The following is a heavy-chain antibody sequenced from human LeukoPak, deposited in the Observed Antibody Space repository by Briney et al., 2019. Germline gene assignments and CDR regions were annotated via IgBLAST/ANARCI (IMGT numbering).Heavy chain of an antibody. Sequence: SETLSLTCAVYGGSFSGYYWSWIRQSSGKGLEWIGEIDHSGITSYNPSLKSRVTMSVDTSKDQFSLKVNSVTAADTAVYYCARRNEFSPLYGDPVEYMDVWGKRTTVIVSS. CDR1: GGSFSGYY. V-gene: IGHV4-34*01. J-gene: IGHJ6*03. CDR3: ARRNEFSPLYGDPVEYMDV. D-gene: IGHD4-17*01. CDR2: IDHSGIT.